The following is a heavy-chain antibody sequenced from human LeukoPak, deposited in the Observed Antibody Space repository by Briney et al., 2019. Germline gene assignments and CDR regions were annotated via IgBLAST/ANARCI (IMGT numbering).Heavy chain of an antibody. CDR1: GGSISSYY. Sequence: PSETLSLTCTASGGSISSYYWSWIRQPPGKGLEWIGYIYYSGSTNYNPSLKSRVTISVDTSKNQFSLKLSSVTAADTAVYYCARDLGVGYYYGSGRTNWFDPWGQGTLVTVSS. J-gene: IGHJ5*02. D-gene: IGHD3-10*01. CDR2: IYYSGST. V-gene: IGHV4-59*01. CDR3: ARDLGVGYYYGSGRTNWFDP.